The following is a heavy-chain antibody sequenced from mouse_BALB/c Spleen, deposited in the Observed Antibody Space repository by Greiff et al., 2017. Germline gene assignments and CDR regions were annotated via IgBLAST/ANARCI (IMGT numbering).Heavy chain of an antibody. CDR3: AREKVITEGFAY. CDR1: GFTFSSYA. V-gene: IGHV5-9-4*01. Sequence: DVKLVESGGGLVKPGGSLKLSCAASGFTFSSYAMSWVRQSPEKRLEWVAEISSGGSYTYYPDTVTGRFTISRDNAKNTLYLEMSSLRSEDTAMYYCAREKVITEGFAYWGQGTLVTVSA. D-gene: IGHD2-4*01. J-gene: IGHJ3*01. CDR2: ISSGGSYT.